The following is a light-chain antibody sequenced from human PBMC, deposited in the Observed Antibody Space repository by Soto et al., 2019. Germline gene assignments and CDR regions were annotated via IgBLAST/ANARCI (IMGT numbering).Light chain of an antibody. CDR2: AAS. CDR3: QQINYHPRT. CDR1: QGISSY. Sequence: IQLTQSPSSLSASVGDRVTITCRASQGISSYLAWYQQNPGKAPKLLIYAASTLQSGVPSRFSGSGSGTDFAITISSLHTEYVATYYCQQINYHPRTFGHGTKLAFK. V-gene: IGKV1-9*01. J-gene: IGKJ3*01.